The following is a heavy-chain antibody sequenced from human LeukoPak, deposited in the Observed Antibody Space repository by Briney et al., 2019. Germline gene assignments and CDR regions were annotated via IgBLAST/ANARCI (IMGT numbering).Heavy chain of an antibody. CDR2: INHSGST. CDR1: GGSFSGYY. Sequence: PSETLSLTCAVYGGSFSGYYWSWIRQPPGKGLEWIGEINHSGSTNYNPSLKSRVTISVDTSKNQFSLKLSSVTAADTAVYYCARLIDYDILTGSGNWFDPWGQGTLVTVSS. CDR3: ARLIDYDILTGSGNWFDP. J-gene: IGHJ5*02. V-gene: IGHV4-34*01. D-gene: IGHD3-9*01.